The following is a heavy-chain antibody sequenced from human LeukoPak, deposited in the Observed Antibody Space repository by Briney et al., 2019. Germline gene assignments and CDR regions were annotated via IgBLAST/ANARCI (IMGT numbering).Heavy chain of an antibody. CDR1: GFTFTSHT. Sequence: PGGSLRLSCAASGFTFTSHTINWLRQAPGKGLEWVSSISSHGTYIYYADSVKGRFTISRYNTKNSLYLQMNSLRADDTALYFCARGVGGHFDSSGSSSLDYWGRGTLVAVSS. V-gene: IGHV3-21*01. D-gene: IGHD3-22*01. CDR2: ISSHGTYI. CDR3: ARGVGGHFDSSGSSSLDY. J-gene: IGHJ4*02.